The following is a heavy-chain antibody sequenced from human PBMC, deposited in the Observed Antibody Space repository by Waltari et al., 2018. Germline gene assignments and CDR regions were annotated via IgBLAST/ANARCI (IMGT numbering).Heavy chain of an antibody. V-gene: IGHV4-59*01. CDR3: ARVVHPEIQLWLMDV. D-gene: IGHD5-18*01. Sequence: QVQLQESGPGLVKPSETLSPTCTASGCPTRCYYLSWIRPPPGKGLEWIGYIYYRGSTNYNPSLKSRVTISVDTSKNQFSLKLSSVTAADTAVYCCARVVHPEIQLWLMDVWGQGTTVTVSS. CDR1: GCPTRCYY. J-gene: IGHJ6*02. CDR2: IYYRGST.